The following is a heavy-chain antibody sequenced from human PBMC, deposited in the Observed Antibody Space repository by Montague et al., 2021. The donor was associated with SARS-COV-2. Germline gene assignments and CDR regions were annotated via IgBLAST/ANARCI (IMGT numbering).Heavy chain of an antibody. CDR3: AKDQAVPGTPLDY. V-gene: IGHV3-30*18. D-gene: IGHD6-19*01. J-gene: IGHJ4*02. Sequence: SLRLSCAASGFTFSSYGMHWVRQAPGKGLEWVAVISFDGSKTYYADSVKGRFTISRDNSKNTLYLQMNSLRAEDTAVYYCAKDQAVPGTPLDYWGQGTLVTVS. CDR2: ISFDGSKT. CDR1: GFTFSSYG.